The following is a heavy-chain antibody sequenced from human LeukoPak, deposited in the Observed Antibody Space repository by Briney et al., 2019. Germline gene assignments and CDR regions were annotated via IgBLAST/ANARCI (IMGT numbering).Heavy chain of an antibody. CDR3: AKHYYSSGSYYNVDY. CDR2: ISDSGSSA. Sequence: GGSLRLSCAASGITFRNYAMSWVRQAPGKGLEWFSGISDSGSSAYYADSVKGRFTISRDNSKNTLYLQMSSLRAEDTAVYYCAKHYYSSGSYYNVDYWGQGTLVTVSS. CDR1: GITFRNYA. J-gene: IGHJ4*02. D-gene: IGHD3-10*01. V-gene: IGHV3-23*01.